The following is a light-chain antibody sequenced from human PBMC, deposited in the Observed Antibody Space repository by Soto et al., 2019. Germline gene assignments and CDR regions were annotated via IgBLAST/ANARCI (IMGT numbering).Light chain of an antibody. CDR2: DVT. Sequence: QSALTQPASVSGSPGQSITISCTGTSSDIGGYNYVSWYRQHPGKAPQLMIYDVTNRPSGVSNRFSGSKSGNTASLTISGLRTEDEADYFCSSYTVSSTYVFGNGTKVTVL. CDR1: SSDIGGYNY. J-gene: IGLJ1*01. CDR3: SSYTVSSTYV. V-gene: IGLV2-14*03.